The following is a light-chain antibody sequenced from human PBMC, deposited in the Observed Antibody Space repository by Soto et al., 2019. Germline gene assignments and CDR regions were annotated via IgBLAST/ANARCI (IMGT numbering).Light chain of an antibody. V-gene: IGLV2-11*01. CDR3: CSYAGGPYV. CDR1: SSDVGGYNY. CDR2: DVS. J-gene: IGLJ1*01. Sequence: QSALTQPRSVSGSPGQSVAISCTGTSSDVGGYNYVSWYQQHPGKAPKVMIYDVSKRPSGVPDRFSGSKSVNTSSLTISGLQAEDEADYYCCSYAGGPYVFGTGTKVTVL.